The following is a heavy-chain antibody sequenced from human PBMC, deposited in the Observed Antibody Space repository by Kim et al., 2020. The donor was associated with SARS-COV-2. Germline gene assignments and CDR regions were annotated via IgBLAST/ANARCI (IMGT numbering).Heavy chain of an antibody. V-gene: IGHV3-23*01. J-gene: IGHJ4*02. D-gene: IGHD3-3*01. CDR3: AIVASKLRFLNFEY. Sequence: YAESVKGRFTISRDNSKNTLYLQRNSLRAEDTAVYYCAIVASKLRFLNFEYWGQGTLVTVAP.